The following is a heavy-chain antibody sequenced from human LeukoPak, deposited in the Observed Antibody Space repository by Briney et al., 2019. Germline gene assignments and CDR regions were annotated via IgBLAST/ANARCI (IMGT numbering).Heavy chain of an antibody. CDR2: INHNGNVN. V-gene: IGHV3-7*03. D-gene: IGHD3-16*01. CDR1: GFTFSSYW. CDR3: ARGGGLDV. J-gene: IGHJ6*02. Sequence: GGSLRLSCAASGFTFSSYWMNWARQAPGKGLEWVASINHNGNVNYYVDSVKGRFTISRDNAKNSPYLQMSNLRAEDTGVYFCARGGGLDVWGQGATVTVSS.